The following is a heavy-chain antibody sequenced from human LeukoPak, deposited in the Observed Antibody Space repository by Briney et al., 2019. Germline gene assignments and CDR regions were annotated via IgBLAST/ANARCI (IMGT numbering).Heavy chain of an antibody. J-gene: IGHJ5*02. D-gene: IGHD3-10*01. CDR2: IYPGDSDT. V-gene: IGHV5-51*01. Sequence: GESVKISCKGSGYSFTSYWIGWVRQMPGKGLEWMGIIYPGDSDTRYSPSFQGQVTISADKSISTCYLQWSSLKACDTAMYYCARSMRLWFGELGWFDPWGQGTLVTVSS. CDR3: ARSMRLWFGELGWFDP. CDR1: GYSFTSYW.